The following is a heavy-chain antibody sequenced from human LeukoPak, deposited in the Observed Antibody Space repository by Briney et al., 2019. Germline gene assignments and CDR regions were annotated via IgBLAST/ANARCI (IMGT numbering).Heavy chain of an antibody. V-gene: IGHV1-2*04. CDR2: INPNSGGT. CDR3: ARGALLWFGELLEEWFDP. J-gene: IGHJ5*01. CDR1: GYTFTGYY. D-gene: IGHD3-10*01. Sequence: GASVKVSCKASGYTFTGYYMHWVRQAPGQGLEWMGWINPNSGGTNYAQKFQGWVTMTRDTSISTAYMELSRLRSDDTAVYYCARGALLWFGELLEEWFDPWGQGTTVTVSS.